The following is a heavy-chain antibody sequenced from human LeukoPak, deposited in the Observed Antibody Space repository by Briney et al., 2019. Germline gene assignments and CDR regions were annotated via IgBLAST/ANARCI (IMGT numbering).Heavy chain of an antibody. D-gene: IGHD6-13*01. J-gene: IGHJ4*02. V-gene: IGHV3-21*01. CDR1: GFTFSSYS. CDR3: ASLAAAGYFDY. CDR2: ISSSSSYI. Sequence: GRSLRLSCAASGFTFSSYSMNWVRQAPGKGLEWVSSISSSSSYIYYADSVKGRFTISRDNAKNSLYLQMNSLRAEDTAVYYCASLAAAGYFDYWGQGTLVTVSS.